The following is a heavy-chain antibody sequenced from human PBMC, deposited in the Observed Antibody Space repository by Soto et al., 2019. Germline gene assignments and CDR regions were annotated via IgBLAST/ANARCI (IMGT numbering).Heavy chain of an antibody. CDR3: ARATTYYYYYYMDV. CDR2: IYYSGST. J-gene: IGHJ6*03. Sequence: PSETLSLTRTVSGGSISSYYWSWIRQPPGKGLEWIGYIYYSGSTNYNPSLKSRVTISVDTSKNQFSLKLSSVTAADTAVYYCARATTYYYYYYMDVWGKGTTVTVSS. D-gene: IGHD1-7*01. V-gene: IGHV4-59*01. CDR1: GGSISSYY.